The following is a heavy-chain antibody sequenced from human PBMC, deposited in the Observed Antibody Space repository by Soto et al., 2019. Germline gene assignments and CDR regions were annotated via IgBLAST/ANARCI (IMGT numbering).Heavy chain of an antibody. V-gene: IGHV4-31*03. J-gene: IGHJ5*02. CDR3: ARSGVTGIVIPSHWFDP. CDR2: ISSSGST. Sequence: QVQLQQSGPGLLKPSQILSLTCTVSGDSIGGVGYWSWIRQFPGRGLEWIGCISSSGSTYYNPALNNRISLALDTSQNQFSLKLLSVTAAYTAIEYCARSGVTGIVIPSHWFDPGGQGTLFTVSS. D-gene: IGHD2-21*02. CDR1: GDSIGGVGY.